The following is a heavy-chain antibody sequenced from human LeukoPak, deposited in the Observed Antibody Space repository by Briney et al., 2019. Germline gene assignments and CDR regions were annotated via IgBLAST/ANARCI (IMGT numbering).Heavy chain of an antibody. CDR1: GYTFTSYA. Sequence: ASVTVSCKASGYTFTSYAMHWVRQAPGQRLEWMGWINAGNGNTKYSQKFQGRVTMTSDSSISTAYMELSSLRSEDTAIYYCVRTPPNWGFDYWGQGTLVTVSS. CDR2: INAGNGNT. V-gene: IGHV1-3*01. D-gene: IGHD7-27*01. CDR3: VRTPPNWGFDY. J-gene: IGHJ4*02.